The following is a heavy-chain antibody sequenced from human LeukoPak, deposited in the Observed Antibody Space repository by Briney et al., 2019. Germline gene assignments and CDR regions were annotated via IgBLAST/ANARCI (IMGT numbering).Heavy chain of an antibody. D-gene: IGHD2-8*01. CDR1: GGSISSGGYY. Sequence: PSQTLSLTCTVSGGSISSGGYYWSWIRQHPGKGLEWIGYIYYSGSTYYNPSLKSRVTISVDTSKNQFSLKLSSVTAADTAVYYCAGNTLDCTNGVCYTGIFDYWGQGTLVTVSS. J-gene: IGHJ4*02. CDR3: AGNTLDCTNGVCYTGIFDY. V-gene: IGHV4-31*03. CDR2: IYYSGST.